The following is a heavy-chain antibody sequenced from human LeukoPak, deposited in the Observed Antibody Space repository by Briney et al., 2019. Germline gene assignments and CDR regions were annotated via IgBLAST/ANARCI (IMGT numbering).Heavy chain of an antibody. V-gene: IGHV4-34*01. J-gene: IGHJ3*02. D-gene: IGHD2-21*01. CDR3: ARGPGGGGDLDAFDI. CDR1: GGSFSGYY. CDR2: INHSGST. Sequence: PSETLSLTCAVYGGSFSGYYWSWIRQPSGKGREWIGEINHSGSTNYNPSLKSRVTISVDTSMNQFSLKLSSVTAADTAVYYCARGPGGGGDLDAFDIWGQGTMVTVSS.